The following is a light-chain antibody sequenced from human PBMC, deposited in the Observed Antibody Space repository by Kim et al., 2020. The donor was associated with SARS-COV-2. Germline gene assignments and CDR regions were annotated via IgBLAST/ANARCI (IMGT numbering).Light chain of an antibody. V-gene: IGKV3-15*01. CDR3: QQYNNWPPII. Sequence: FPGERATLSCRASQSVSSDLAWYQQKPGQAPRLLIYGASTRATGIPARFSGSGSGTEFTLTISSLQSEDFAVYYCQQYNNWPPIIFGQGTRLEIK. J-gene: IGKJ5*01. CDR1: QSVSSD. CDR2: GAS.